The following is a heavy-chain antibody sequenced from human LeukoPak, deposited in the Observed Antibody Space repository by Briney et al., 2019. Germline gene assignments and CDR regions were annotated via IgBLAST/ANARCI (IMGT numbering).Heavy chain of an antibody. J-gene: IGHJ4*02. CDR3: ARLRLGGGYSYVDY. Sequence: SETLSLTCGVSGGSVTSTNWRTWVRQPPGKGLGWIGEVHLDGRTNYNPSLKSRLTMSVDLSENHISLKLTSVTAADTAVYYCARLRLGGGYSYVDYWGQGTLVTVSS. V-gene: IGHV4-4*02. D-gene: IGHD5-18*01. CDR1: GGSVTSTNW. CDR2: VHLDGRT.